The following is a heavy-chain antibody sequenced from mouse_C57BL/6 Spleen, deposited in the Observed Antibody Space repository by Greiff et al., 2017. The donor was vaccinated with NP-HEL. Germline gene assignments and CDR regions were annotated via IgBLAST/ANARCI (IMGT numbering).Heavy chain of an antibody. Sequence: EVKLVESGGGLVKPGGSLKLSCAASGFPFSDYGMPWVRQAPEKGLGWVAYISSGSGTIYYADTVKGRSTISRDNAKNTLFLQMTSLRSEYTAMYYCAREGYYDYWGQGTTLTVSS. D-gene: IGHD2-3*01. CDR1: GFPFSDYG. CDR2: ISSGSGTI. CDR3: AREGYYDY. V-gene: IGHV5-17*01. J-gene: IGHJ2*01.